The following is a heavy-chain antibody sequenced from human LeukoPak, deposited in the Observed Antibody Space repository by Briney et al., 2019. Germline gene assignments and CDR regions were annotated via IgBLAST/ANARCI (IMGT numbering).Heavy chain of an antibody. D-gene: IGHD2-21*01. CDR3: AKVAHEGVGMNMIFDI. CDR2: IYYSGST. Sequence: SETLSLTCTVSGGSISSSSSYWGWIRQPPGKGLDWIGRIYYSGSTNYNPSFKSRVTISIDTSKNQFSLKLSSVTAADTAVYYCAKVAHEGVGMNMIFDIWGQGTLVTVSS. CDR1: GGSISSSSSY. V-gene: IGHV4-39*01. J-gene: IGHJ3*02.